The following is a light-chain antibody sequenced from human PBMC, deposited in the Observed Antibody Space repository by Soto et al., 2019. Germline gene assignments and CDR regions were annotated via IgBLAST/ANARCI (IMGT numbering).Light chain of an antibody. CDR2: AAS. CDR1: QTIIRY. J-gene: IGKJ3*01. CDR3: QQSYSTLFT. Sequence: DLQMTQSPFSLSASVGDRVTITCRASQTIIRYLNWYQQKPGRAPNLLIYAASSLHTGVPSRFSASGSGTEFTLTISSLQPEDSATYYCQQSYSTLFTFGPGTRVEIK. V-gene: IGKV1-39*01.